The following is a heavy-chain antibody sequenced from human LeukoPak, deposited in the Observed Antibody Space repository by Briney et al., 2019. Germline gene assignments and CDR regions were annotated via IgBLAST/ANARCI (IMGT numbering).Heavy chain of an antibody. Sequence: AETLSLTCAASGGSISGNYWSWIRQPPGKGLEYIGYIYYSGSTNYNPSLMSRVTMLLDTSNNQFFLILRTVIAADTAAYYCAKYGAYYFDYWGQGTMVTVSS. CDR1: GGSISGNY. CDR2: IYYSGST. D-gene: IGHD2-2*01. V-gene: IGHV4-59*01. J-gene: IGHJ4*02. CDR3: AKYGAYYFDY.